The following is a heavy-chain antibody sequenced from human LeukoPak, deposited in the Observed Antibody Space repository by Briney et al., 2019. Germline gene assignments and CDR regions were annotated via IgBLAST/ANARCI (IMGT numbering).Heavy chain of an antibody. V-gene: IGHV4-30-4*08. CDR2: IYYSGST. D-gene: IGHD1-26*01. Sequence: KPSQTLSLTCTVSGGSISSGDYYWSWIRQPPGKGLEWIGYIYYSGSTYYNPSLKSRVTISVDTSKNQFSLKLSSVTAADTAVYYCARVGAGWGCFDLWGRGTLVTVSS. CDR1: GGSISSGDYY. J-gene: IGHJ2*01. CDR3: ARVGAGWGCFDL.